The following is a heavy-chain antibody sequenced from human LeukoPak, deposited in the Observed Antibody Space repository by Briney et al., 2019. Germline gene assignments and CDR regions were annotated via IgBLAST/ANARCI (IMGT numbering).Heavy chain of an antibody. J-gene: IGHJ4*02. Sequence: GWSLRLSCAASGFTFSSYSMNWVRRAPGKGLEWVSSISTSSSYIYYADSVKGRFTISRDNAKNSLYLQMDSLRVEDTAVYFCASGWWFGEWWGQGTLVTVSS. D-gene: IGHD3-10*01. CDR1: GFTFSSYS. CDR2: ISTSSSYI. V-gene: IGHV3-21*01. CDR3: ASGWWFGEW.